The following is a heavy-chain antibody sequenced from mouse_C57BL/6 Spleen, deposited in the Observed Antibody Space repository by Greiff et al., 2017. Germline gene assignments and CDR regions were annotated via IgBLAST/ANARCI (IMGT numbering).Heavy chain of an antibody. D-gene: IGHD2-13*01. CDR2: ISSGSSTI. J-gene: IGHJ3*01. Sequence: EVQLQESGGGLVKPGGSLKLSCAASGFTFSDYGMHWVRQAPEKGLEWVAYISSGSSTIYYADTVKGRFTISRDNAKNTLFLQMTSLRSEDTAMYYCARPGLGTTEFAYWGQGTLVTVSA. V-gene: IGHV5-17*01. CDR1: GFTFSDYG. CDR3: ARPGLGTTEFAY.